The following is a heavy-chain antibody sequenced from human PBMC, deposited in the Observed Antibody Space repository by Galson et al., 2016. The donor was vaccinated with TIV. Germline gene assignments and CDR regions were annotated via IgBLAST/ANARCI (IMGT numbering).Heavy chain of an antibody. V-gene: IGHV1-69*13. CDR1: GFTFSSYA. J-gene: IGHJ6*03. CDR3: ARSNSYNFYYMAV. D-gene: IGHD2/OR15-2a*01. CDR2: LIPMFVIT. Sequence: SVKVSCKASGFTFSSYAISWVRQAPGQGLEWMGGLIPMFVITNYAQRFQGRVTITADGSTSTAYMELSSLRSEDTAVYYCARSNSYNFYYMAVWGQGTTVTVSS.